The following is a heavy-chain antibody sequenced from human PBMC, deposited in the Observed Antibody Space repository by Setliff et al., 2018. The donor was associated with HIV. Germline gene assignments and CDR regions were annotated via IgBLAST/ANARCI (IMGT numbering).Heavy chain of an antibody. D-gene: IGHD3-3*01. Sequence: TSETLSLTCAVHGGSLGGYYWTWIRQPPGKGLEWIGEINESGSTNYSPSLKSRITISLDTSNNQFSLNLTSLTAADTAVYYCARFLAWRGFDYWGQGTLVTVSS. V-gene: IGHV4-34*01. J-gene: IGHJ4*02. CDR1: GGSLGGYY. CDR3: ARFLAWRGFDY. CDR2: INESGST.